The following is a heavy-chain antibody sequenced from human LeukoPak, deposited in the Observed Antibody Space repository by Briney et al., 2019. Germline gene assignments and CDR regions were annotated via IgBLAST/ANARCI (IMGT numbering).Heavy chain of an antibody. D-gene: IGHD6-13*01. CDR1: GFTFDNYY. J-gene: IGHJ4*02. V-gene: IGHV3-23*01. Sequence: GGSLRLSCSASGFTFDNYYMNWVRQAPGKGLEWVSSISDSGGSTYYADSVKGRFTISRDNSKSTVYLQMNSLRAEDTALYYCAKIAAAGRASYFDYWGQGTLVTVSS. CDR2: ISDSGGST. CDR3: AKIAAAGRASYFDY.